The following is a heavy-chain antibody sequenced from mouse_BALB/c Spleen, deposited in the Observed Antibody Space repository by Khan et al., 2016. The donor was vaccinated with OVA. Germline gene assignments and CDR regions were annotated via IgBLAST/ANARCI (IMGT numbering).Heavy chain of an antibody. V-gene: IGHV9-4*02. CDR1: GYTFTTAG. D-gene: IGHD2-9*01. CDR2: INTHSGVP. CDR3: ARGGAAYYGNDVGAMEY. J-gene: IGHJ4*01. Sequence: QIQLVQSGPELKKPGETVRISCKASGYTFTTAGIQWVQKMPGKGLKWIGWINTHSGVPKYAEDFKGRFAFSLEISVNTAYLQITNLTNEDTATYFCARGGAAYYGNDVGAMEYWGQGTSVTVSS.